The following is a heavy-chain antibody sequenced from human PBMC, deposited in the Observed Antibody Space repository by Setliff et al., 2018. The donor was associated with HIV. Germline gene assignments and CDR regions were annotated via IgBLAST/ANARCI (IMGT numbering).Heavy chain of an antibody. CDR3: AREIRTVYTGGHYFYGIDV. D-gene: IGHD3-16*01. CDR2: IGTGGDT. J-gene: IGHJ6*02. Sequence: AGGSLRLSCEASGFTFSSHDFHWVRQAAGKGLEWVSAIGTGGDTYYVDSVKGRFTISRENARNSLYLQMNSLRAGDTAVYYCAREIRTVYTGGHYFYGIDVWGQGTAVTVSS. CDR1: GFTFSSHD. V-gene: IGHV3-13*01.